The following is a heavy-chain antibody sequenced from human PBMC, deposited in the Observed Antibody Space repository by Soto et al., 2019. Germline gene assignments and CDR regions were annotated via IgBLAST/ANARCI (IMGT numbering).Heavy chain of an antibody. J-gene: IGHJ5*02. D-gene: IGHD1-26*01. CDR1: GFTFSSYG. CDR3: AKGEGATPWFDP. V-gene: IGHV3-30*18. CDR2: ISYDGSNK. Sequence: QVQLVESGGGVVQPGRSLRLSCAASGFTFSSYGMHWVRQAPGKGLEWVAVISYDGSNKYYADSVKGRFTISRDNSKNTLYLQMNSLRAEDTAVYYCAKGEGATPWFDPWGRGTLVTVSS.